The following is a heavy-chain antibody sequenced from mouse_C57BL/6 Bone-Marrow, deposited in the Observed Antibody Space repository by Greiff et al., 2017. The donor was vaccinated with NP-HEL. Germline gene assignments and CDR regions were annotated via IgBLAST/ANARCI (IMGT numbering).Heavy chain of an antibody. V-gene: IGHV5-9*01. J-gene: IGHJ3*01. Sequence: EVQGVESGGGLVKPGGSLKLSCAASGFTFSSYTMSWVRQTPEKRLEWVATISGGGGNTYYPDSVKGRFTISRDNAKNTLYLQMSSLRSEDTALYYCARYGNYFAYWGQGTLVTVSA. CDR3: ARYGNYFAY. D-gene: IGHD2-10*02. CDR2: ISGGGGNT. CDR1: GFTFSSYT.